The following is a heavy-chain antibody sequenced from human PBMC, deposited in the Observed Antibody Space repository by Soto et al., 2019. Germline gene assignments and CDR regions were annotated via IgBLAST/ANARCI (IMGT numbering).Heavy chain of an antibody. CDR2: INHSGTT. J-gene: IGHJ2*01. CDR3: VRGDYYYTSGTAYWYFDL. Sequence: QVQLQQWGAGLLKPSETLSLTCAVSGGSFSGYYWTWIRQPPGKGLEWIGEINHSGTTNYNPSLKSRVTISLVTSKNQISLKLNSVTAADTAVYYCVRGDYYYTSGTAYWYFDLWGRGTLVTVSS. D-gene: IGHD3-10*01. V-gene: IGHV4-34*01. CDR1: GGSFSGYY.